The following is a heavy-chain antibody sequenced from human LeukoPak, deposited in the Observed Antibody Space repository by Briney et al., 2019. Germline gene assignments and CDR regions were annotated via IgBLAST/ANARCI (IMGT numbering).Heavy chain of an antibody. D-gene: IGHD6-19*01. V-gene: IGHV1-2*02. CDR1: GYTFTGHY. J-gene: IGHJ4*02. CDR3: ARASGGDIDY. CDR2: INPNSGDT. Sequence: ASVKVSCKASGYTFTGHYIHWVRQAPGQGFEWMGWINPNSGDTNYAQKFQVRITMTRDTSITTAYMELSRLTSDDTAVYYCARASGGDIDYWGQGTLVTVSS.